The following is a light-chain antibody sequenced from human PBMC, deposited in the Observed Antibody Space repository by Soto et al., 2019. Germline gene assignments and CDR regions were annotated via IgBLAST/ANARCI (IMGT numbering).Light chain of an antibody. V-gene: IGLV1-40*01. CDR3: QSYDSSLSGPYV. CDR1: SSNIGAGYD. CDR2: GNS. J-gene: IGLJ1*01. Sequence: QSVLTQPPPVSGVPGQRVTISSTGSSSNIGAGYDVHWYQQLPGTAPKLLIYGNSNRPSGVPDRFSGSKSGTSASLAITGLQAEDEADYYCQSYDSSLSGPYVFGTGTKVTVL.